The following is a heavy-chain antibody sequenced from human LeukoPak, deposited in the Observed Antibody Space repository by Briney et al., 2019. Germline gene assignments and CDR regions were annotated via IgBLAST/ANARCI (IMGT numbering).Heavy chain of an antibody. CDR1: GYTLTELS. CDR2: FDPEDGET. J-gene: IGHJ2*01. V-gene: IGHV1-24*01. D-gene: IGHD3-10*01. CDR3: ATDNPLYGSGSPPYWYFDL. Sequence: ASVKVSCKVSGYTLTELSMHWVRQAPGKGLEWMGGFDPEDGETIYAQRFQGRVTMTEDTSTDTAYMELSSLRSEDTAVYYCATDNPLYGSGSPPYWYFDLWGRGTLVTVSS.